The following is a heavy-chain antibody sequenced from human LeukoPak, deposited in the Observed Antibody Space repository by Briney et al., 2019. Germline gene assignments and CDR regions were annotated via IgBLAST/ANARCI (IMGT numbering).Heavy chain of an antibody. CDR2: FSASDGST. Sequence: GWSLRLSCAASGFTFSAFGMTWVRQALGKGLEWVSGFSASDGSTYYADSVKGRFTISRDNSKNTLYLQMNSLRAEDTAVYYCAELGITMIGGVWGKGTTVTISS. D-gene: IGHD3-10*02. CDR1: GFTFSAFG. CDR3: AELGITMIGGV. J-gene: IGHJ6*04. V-gene: IGHV3-23*01.